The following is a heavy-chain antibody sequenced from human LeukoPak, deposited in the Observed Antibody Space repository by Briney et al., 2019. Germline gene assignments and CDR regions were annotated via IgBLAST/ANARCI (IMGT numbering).Heavy chain of an antibody. V-gene: IGHV3-30*02. CDR3: AKDSASIVGALDY. D-gene: IGHD1-26*01. CDR2: IRYDGSNK. Sequence: GGSVRLCCAASGFTFSSYGMHWVRQAPGKGLEWVAFIRYDGSNKYYADSVKVRFTISRDNSKNTLYLQMNSLRAEDTAVYYCAKDSASIVGALDYWGQGTLVTVSS. CDR1: GFTFSSYG. J-gene: IGHJ4*02.